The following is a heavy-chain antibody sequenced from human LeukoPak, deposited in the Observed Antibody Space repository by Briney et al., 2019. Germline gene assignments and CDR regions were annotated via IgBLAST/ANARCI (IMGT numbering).Heavy chain of an antibody. J-gene: IGHJ4*02. CDR1: GGTFSSYA. CDR2: IIPIFGTA. V-gene: IGHV1-69*13. Sequence: SGNVSCKASGGTFSSYAISWVRQAPGQGLEWMGGIIPIFGTANYAQKFQGRVTITADESTSTAYMELSSLRSEDTAVYYCARSPSAAGFDYWGQGTLVTVSS. D-gene: IGHD1-14*01. CDR3: ARSPSAAGFDY.